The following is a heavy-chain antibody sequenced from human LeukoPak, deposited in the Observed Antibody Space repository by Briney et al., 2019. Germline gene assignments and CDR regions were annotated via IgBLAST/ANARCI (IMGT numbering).Heavy chain of an antibody. CDR1: GFTFSSYA. Sequence: GRSLRLSCAASGFTFSSYAMHWVRQAPGKGLEWVAVISYDGSNKYYADSVKGRFTISRDNSKNTLYLQMNSLRAEDTAVYYCARVGYSYGKKFDYWGQGTLVTVSS. D-gene: IGHD5-18*01. CDR3: ARVGYSYGKKFDY. J-gene: IGHJ4*02. V-gene: IGHV3-30-3*01. CDR2: ISYDGSNK.